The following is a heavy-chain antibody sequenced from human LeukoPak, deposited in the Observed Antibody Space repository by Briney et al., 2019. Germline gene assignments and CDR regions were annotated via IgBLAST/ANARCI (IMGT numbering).Heavy chain of an antibody. V-gene: IGHV3-30*04. CDR2: ISYDGSNK. CDR3: ARPPSPSGYFDY. Sequence: QPGRSLRLSCAASGFTFSSYAMHWVRQAPGKGLEWVAVISYDGSNKYYADSVKGRFTISRDNSKNTLYLQMNSLRAEDTAVYYCARPPSPSGYFDYWGQGTLVTVSS. CDR1: GFTFSSYA. D-gene: IGHD1-26*01. J-gene: IGHJ4*02.